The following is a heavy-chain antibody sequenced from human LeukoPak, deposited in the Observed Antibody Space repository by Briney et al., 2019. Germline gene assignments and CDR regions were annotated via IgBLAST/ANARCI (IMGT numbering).Heavy chain of an antibody. CDR2: MSGSCGST. CDR3: AKTDRYRSSPGKESYWFFDL. D-gene: IGHD6-6*01. V-gene: IGHV3-23*01. Sequence: SGGSLRLSCAASGFTFSDYAMTWVRQAPGKGLEWVSAMSGSCGSTYYADSVKGRFTISRDNSKNTLYLEMNSLGAEDTAVYYCAKTDRYRSSPGKESYWFFDLWGRGTLVTVSS. J-gene: IGHJ2*01. CDR1: GFTFSDYA.